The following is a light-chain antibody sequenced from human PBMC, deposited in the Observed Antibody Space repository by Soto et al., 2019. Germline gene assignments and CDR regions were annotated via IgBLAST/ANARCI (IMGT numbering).Light chain of an antibody. CDR2: GAS. CDR1: QSVSSN. J-gene: IGKJ1*01. CDR3: QQYGSSPP. V-gene: IGKV3-20*01. Sequence: EIVLTQSPATLSSFPGDRVTLSCRASQSVSSNVAWYQQIPGQTPRLLIYGASTRATGIPDRFSGSGSGTDFTLTISRLEPEDFAVYYFQQYGSSPPFGHATK.